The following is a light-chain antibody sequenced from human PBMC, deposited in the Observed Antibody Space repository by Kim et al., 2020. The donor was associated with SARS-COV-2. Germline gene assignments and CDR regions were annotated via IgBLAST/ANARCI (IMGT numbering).Light chain of an antibody. CDR3: CSYAGNNNVV. CDR1: SSDIGGYNY. V-gene: IGLV2-8*01. J-gene: IGLJ2*01. Sequence: QSALTQPPSASGSPGQSVTIPCTGTSSDIGGYNYVSWYQQYPGRAPQLMIYEVTKRPSGVPDRFSGSKSGNTASLTVSGLQADDEADYYCCSYAGNNNVVFGGGTKLTVL. CDR2: EVT.